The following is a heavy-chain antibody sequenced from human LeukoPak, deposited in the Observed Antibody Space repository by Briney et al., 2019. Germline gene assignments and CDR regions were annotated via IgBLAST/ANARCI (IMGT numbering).Heavy chain of an antibody. CDR1: GGTFSSYA. D-gene: IGHD4-17*01. CDR2: IIPIFGTA. CDR3: ASGRRYGDAAFDI. J-gene: IGHJ3*02. Sequence: SVKVSCKASGGTFSSYAISWVRQAPGQGLEWMGGIIPIFGTANYAQKFQGRVTITADESTSTAYMELSSLRSEDTAVYYCASGRRYGDAAFDIWGQGTMVTVSS. V-gene: IGHV1-69*13.